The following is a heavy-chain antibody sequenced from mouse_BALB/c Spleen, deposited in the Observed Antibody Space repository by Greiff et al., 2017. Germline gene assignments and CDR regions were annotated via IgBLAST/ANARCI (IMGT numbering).Heavy chain of an antibody. J-gene: IGHJ3*01. CDR2: ISSGGST. D-gene: IGHD2-1*01. CDR1: GFTFSSYA. CDR3: ARRGGNYEWFAY. V-gene: IGHV5-6-5*01. Sequence: EVMLVESGGGLVKPGGSLKLSCAASGFTFSSYAMSWVRQTPEKRLEWVASISSGGSTYYPDSVKGRFTISRDNARNILYLQMSSLRSEDTAMYYCARRGGNYEWFAYWGQGTLVTVSA.